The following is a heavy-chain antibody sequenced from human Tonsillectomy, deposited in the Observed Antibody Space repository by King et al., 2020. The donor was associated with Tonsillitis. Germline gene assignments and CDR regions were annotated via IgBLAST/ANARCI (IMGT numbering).Heavy chain of an antibody. CDR2: INHSGST. V-gene: IGHV4-34*01. D-gene: IGHD2-2*01. J-gene: IGHJ6*02. CDR3: AREHPRYCSSTSCYARGVYYYYYGMDV. CDR1: GGSFSGYY. Sequence: QVQLQQWGAGLLKPSETLSLTCAVYGGSFSGYYWSWIRQPPGKGLEWIGEINHSGSTNYNPSLKSRVTISVDTSKNQFSLKLSSVTAADTAVCYCAREHPRYCSSTSCYARGVYYYYYGMDVWGQGTTVTVSS.